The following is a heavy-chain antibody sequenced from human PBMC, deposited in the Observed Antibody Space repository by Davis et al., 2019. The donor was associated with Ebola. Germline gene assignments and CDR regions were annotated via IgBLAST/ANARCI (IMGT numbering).Heavy chain of an antibody. J-gene: IGHJ4*02. CDR1: GFTFSSYS. CDR3: ASGRAQWLAY. V-gene: IGHV3-21*01. Sequence: GESLKISCAASGFTFSSYSMNWVRQAPGKGLEWVSSISSSSSYIYYADSVKGRFTISRDNAKNSLYLQMNSLRAEDTAVYYCASGRAQWLAYWGQGTLVTVSS. D-gene: IGHD6-19*01. CDR2: ISSSSSYI.